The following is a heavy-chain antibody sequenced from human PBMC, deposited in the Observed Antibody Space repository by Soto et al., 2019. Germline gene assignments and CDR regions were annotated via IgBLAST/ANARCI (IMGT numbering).Heavy chain of an antibody. D-gene: IGHD4-17*01. CDR1: GGSISTYY. V-gene: IGHV4-59*01. Sequence: LSLTCTVSGGSISTYYWTWIRQPPGKGLEWIGYIYYTGSTNYNPSLKSRVTISVDTSKNQFSLKLSSVTAADTAVYYCARGDYGDFFLGYWGQGTLVTVSS. CDR2: IYYTGST. CDR3: ARGDYGDFFLGY. J-gene: IGHJ4*02.